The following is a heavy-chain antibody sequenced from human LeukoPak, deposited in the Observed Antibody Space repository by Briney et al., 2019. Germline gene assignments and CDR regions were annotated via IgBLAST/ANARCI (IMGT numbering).Heavy chain of an antibody. Sequence: ASVKVSCKASGYTFASYYMHWVRQAPGQGLEWMGIINPSGGSTSYAQKFQGRVTMTRDTSTSTVYMELSSLRSEDTAVYYCARTLRPNAFDIWGQGTMVTVSS. CDR2: INPSGGST. J-gene: IGHJ3*02. CDR1: GYTFASYY. V-gene: IGHV1-46*01. D-gene: IGHD4-17*01. CDR3: ARTLRPNAFDI.